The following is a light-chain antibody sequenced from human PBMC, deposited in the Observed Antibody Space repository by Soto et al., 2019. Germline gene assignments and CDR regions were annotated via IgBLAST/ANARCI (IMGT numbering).Light chain of an antibody. CDR2: GAS. J-gene: IGKJ2*01. V-gene: IGKV3-20*01. CDR1: QSVSRSF. Sequence: EIVLTQSPGTLSLSPGERATLSCRASQSVSRSFLAWYQQKPGQAPRLLIYGASSRATGIPDRFSGSGSGTDFTLTISRLEPEDFAVYYWQQYDSSPRTFGQGTKLEIK. CDR3: QQYDSSPRT.